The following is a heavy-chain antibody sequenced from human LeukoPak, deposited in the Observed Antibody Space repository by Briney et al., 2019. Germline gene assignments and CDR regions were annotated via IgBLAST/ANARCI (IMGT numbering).Heavy chain of an antibody. CDR3: ARLVGGAVAGYFDY. CDR2: INAGNGNT. V-gene: IGHV1-3*03. CDR1: GYTFTIYA. D-gene: IGHD6-19*01. J-gene: IGHJ4*02. Sequence: ASVKVSCKASGYTFTIYAMHWVRQAPGQRLEWMGWINAGNGNTKYSQEFQGRVTITRDTSASTAYMELSSLRSEDMAVYYCARLVGGAVAGYFDYWGQGTLVTVSS.